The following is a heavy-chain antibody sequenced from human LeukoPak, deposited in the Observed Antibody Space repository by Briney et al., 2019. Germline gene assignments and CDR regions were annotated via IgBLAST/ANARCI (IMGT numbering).Heavy chain of an antibody. Sequence: SESLSLTCAVYGGSFSGYYWSWIRQPPGKGLEWIGEINHSGSTNYNPSLTSRVTISVDTSKTQFSLKLSSVTAADTAVYYCARGRGKRGYFDYWGQGTLVTVSS. D-gene: IGHD3-10*01. J-gene: IGHJ4*02. CDR3: ARGRGKRGYFDY. CDR1: GGSFSGYY. V-gene: IGHV4-34*01. CDR2: INHSGST.